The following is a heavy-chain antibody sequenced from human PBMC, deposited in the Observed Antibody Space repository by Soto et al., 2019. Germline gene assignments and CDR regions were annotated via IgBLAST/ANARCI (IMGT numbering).Heavy chain of an antibody. CDR1: GFTFSSYA. J-gene: IGHJ6*03. CDR3: ARVYNWNYYYYYYMDV. V-gene: IGHV3-23*01. Sequence: GESLKISCAASGFTFSSYAMSWVRQAPGKGLEWVSAISGSGGSTYYADSVKGRFTISRDNSKNTLYLQMNSLRAEDTAVYYCARVYNWNYYYYYYMDVWGKGTTVTVSS. CDR2: ISGSGGST. D-gene: IGHD1-20*01.